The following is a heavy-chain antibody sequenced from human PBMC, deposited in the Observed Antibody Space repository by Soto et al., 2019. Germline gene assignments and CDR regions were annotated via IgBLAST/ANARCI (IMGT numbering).Heavy chain of an antibody. CDR2: IYTSGST. CDR1: GGSISSGGYY. V-gene: IGHV4-61*02. J-gene: IGHJ6*02. D-gene: IGHD6-13*01. Sequence: PSETLSLTCTVSGGSISSGGYYWSWIRQPAGKGLEWIGRIYTSGSTNYNPSLKSRVTMSVDTSKNQFSLKLSSVAAADTAVYYCARDSGPLAAAGTGGYYYYGMDVWGQGTTVTVSS. CDR3: ARDSGPLAAAGTGGYYYYGMDV.